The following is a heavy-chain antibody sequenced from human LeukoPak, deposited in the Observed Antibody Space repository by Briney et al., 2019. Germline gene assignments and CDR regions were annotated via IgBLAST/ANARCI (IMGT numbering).Heavy chain of an antibody. CDR1: GYTLTELS. CDR2: FDPEDGET. D-gene: IGHD1-26*01. V-gene: IGHV1-24*01. CDR3: AREGLVGADRGAFDI. Sequence: EASVKVSCKASGYTLTELSMHWVRQALGRGLEWMGGFDPEDGETIYAQKFQGRVTMTRDTSTSTVYMELSSLRSEDTAVYYCAREGLVGADRGAFDIWGQGTMVTVSS. J-gene: IGHJ3*02.